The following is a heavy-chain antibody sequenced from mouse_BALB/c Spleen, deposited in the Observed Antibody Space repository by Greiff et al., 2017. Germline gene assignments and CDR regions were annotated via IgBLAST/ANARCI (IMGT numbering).Heavy chain of an antibody. J-gene: IGHJ2*01. CDR2: IWGDGST. CDR1: GFSLTGYG. D-gene: IGHD2-3*01. CDR3: AREGGDDDGYYDYFDY. Sequence: QVQLKESGPGLVAPSQSLSITCTVSGFSLTGYGVNWVRQPPGKGLEWLGMIWGDGSTDYNSALKSRLSISKDNSKSHVFLKMNSLQTDDTARYYCAREGGDDDGYYDYFDYWGQGTTLTVSS. V-gene: IGHV2-6-7*01.